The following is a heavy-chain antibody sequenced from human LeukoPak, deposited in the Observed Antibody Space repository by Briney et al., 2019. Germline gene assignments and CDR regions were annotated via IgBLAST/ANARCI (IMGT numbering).Heavy chain of an antibody. D-gene: IGHD6-6*01. CDR1: GFTFSSYW. CDR2: ITGGSGSTDYT. V-gene: IGHV3-23*01. J-gene: IGHJ4*02. CDR3: AKRSSSSSGFFDY. Sequence: GGSLRLSCAASGFTFSSYWMSWVRQAPGKGLEWVSAITGGSGSTDYTDYADSVKGRFTISRDNSKNTVSLHMNNLRAEDTAVYYCAKRSSSSSGFFDYWGQGTLVTVSS.